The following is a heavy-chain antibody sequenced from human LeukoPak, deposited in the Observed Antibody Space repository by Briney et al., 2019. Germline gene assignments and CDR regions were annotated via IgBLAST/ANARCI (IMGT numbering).Heavy chain of an antibody. D-gene: IGHD3-22*01. J-gene: IGHJ4*02. Sequence: GGSLRLSCVASGFTFSSCAMSWVRQAPGKGLEWFSGISASGVSTYYADAVKGRVTISRDNSENTLYLQMNSLRAEDTAVYYCAKDPTDFDSSGQTYFDYWGQGTLVTVSS. CDR2: ISASGVST. V-gene: IGHV3-23*01. CDR1: GFTFSSCA. CDR3: AKDPTDFDSSGQTYFDY.